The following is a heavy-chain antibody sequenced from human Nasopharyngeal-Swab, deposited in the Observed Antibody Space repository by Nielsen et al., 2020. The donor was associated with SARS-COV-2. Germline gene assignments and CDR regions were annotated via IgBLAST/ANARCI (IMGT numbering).Heavy chain of an antibody. D-gene: IGHD2-2*01. CDR2: INHRGST. V-gene: IGHV4-34*01. J-gene: IGHJ6*02. CDR3: AGVLCSSTSCYGVGNYYYGMDV. CDR1: GGSFSGYY. Sequence: ESLKISCAVYGGSFSGYYWSWIRQPPGKGLEWIGEINHRGSTNYNPSLKGRVTISVDTSKNQFSLKLSSVTAADTAVYYCAGVLCSSTSCYGVGNYYYGMDVWGQGTTVTVSS.